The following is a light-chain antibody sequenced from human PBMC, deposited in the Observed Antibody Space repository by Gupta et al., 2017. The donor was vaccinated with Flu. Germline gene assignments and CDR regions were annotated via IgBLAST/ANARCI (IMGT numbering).Light chain of an antibody. J-gene: IGLJ2*01. CDR1: GSDVGAYIY. Sequence: QSALTQPASLSGSLGPSITITCTGSGSDVGAYIYVSWYQQRPDKAPQLMIFEVSNRPSGVSNRFSGSKSGNTASLTISGLQAEDEADYYCSSYTISNTVVFGGGTKLTVL. CDR3: SSYTISNTVV. V-gene: IGLV2-14*01. CDR2: EVS.